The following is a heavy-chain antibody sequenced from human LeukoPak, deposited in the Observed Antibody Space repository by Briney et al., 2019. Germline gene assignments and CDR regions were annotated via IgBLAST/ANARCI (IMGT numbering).Heavy chain of an antibody. Sequence: SETLSLTCTVSGASITGHYWSWIRQPPEKGLEWIGFIYYSGTTNYNPSLKSRVTISVDTSKNQFSLILSSVTAADTAVYYCARHLGGGIYFDYWGQGTLVTVSS. CDR3: ARHLGGGIYFDY. CDR2: IYYSGTT. J-gene: IGHJ4*02. V-gene: IGHV4-59*08. D-gene: IGHD3-16*01. CDR1: GASITGHY.